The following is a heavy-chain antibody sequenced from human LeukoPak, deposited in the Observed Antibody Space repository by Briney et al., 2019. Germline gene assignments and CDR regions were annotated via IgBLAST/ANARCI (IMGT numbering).Heavy chain of an antibody. Sequence: GGSLRLSCAASGFTFSSYNMNWVRQAPGKGLEWVSSITSGSSYIYYADSVKGRFTISRDNAKNSLYLQMNSLRAEDTAVYYCARPGWTSDMYSRKNWGQGTLVTVSP. D-gene: IGHD6-13*01. CDR2: ITSGSSYI. CDR3: ARPGWTSDMYSRKN. J-gene: IGHJ4*02. CDR1: GFTFSSYN. V-gene: IGHV3-21*01.